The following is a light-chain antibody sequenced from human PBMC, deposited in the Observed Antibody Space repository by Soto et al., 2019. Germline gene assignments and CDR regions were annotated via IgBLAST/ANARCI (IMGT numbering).Light chain of an antibody. CDR1: QSVSSNN. Sequence: EIALTQSPGILSLSTGERATLSCRASQSVSSNNLAWYQQRPGQAPRLLIYGASTRPTGIPDRFSGSGSGAAFTLTITRLEAEDFAVYYCLQYGRSPLTFGQGTKVDIK. J-gene: IGKJ1*01. CDR2: GAS. CDR3: LQYGRSPLT. V-gene: IGKV3-20*01.